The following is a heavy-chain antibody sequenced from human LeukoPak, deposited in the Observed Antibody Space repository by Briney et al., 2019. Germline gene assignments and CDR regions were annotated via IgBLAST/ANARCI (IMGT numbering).Heavy chain of an antibody. Sequence: ASVKVSCKASGYTFISYYMYWVRQAPGHGLEWMGFINPSAGNTAYAQKFQGRVTMTRDTSTSTVYMDLTSLRSDDTAVYYCARGKYGDWYYDYWGQGSLVTVSS. D-gene: IGHD4-17*01. J-gene: IGHJ4*01. CDR2: INPSAGNT. CDR3: ARGKYGDWYYDY. CDR1: GYTFISYY. V-gene: IGHV1-46*01.